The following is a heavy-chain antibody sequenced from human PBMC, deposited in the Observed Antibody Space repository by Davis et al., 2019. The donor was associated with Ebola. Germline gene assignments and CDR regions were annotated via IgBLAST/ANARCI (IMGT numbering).Heavy chain of an antibody. J-gene: IGHJ4*02. Sequence: PSETLTLPCTVPDCPISSNYWNWIRQPPGKGLEWIGYIYYSGSTNYNPSLKSRVTISVDTSKNQFSLKLSSVTAADTAVYYCARVDSSGYYWGQGTLVTVSS. V-gene: IGHV4-59*01. D-gene: IGHD3-22*01. CDR1: DCPISSNY. CDR3: ARVDSSGYY. CDR2: IYYSGST.